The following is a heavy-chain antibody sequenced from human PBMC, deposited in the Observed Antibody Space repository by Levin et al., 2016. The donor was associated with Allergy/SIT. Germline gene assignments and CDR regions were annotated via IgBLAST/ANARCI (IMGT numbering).Heavy chain of an antibody. Sequence: SETLSLTCAVYGGAFSGYYWSWIRQPPGKGLEWIGEINHSGSTNYSPSLKSRVTISVDTSKNQFSLRLSSVTAADTAVYYCARGGRRIDRNHRTSYFHSGMDVWGQGTTVTVSS. J-gene: IGHJ6*02. CDR2: INHSGST. V-gene: IGHV4-34*01. CDR1: GGAFSGYY. D-gene: IGHD1-14*01. CDR3: ARGGRRIDRNHRTSYFHSGMDV.